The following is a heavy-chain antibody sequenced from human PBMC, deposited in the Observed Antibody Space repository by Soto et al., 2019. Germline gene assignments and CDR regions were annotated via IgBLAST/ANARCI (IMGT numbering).Heavy chain of an antibody. Sequence: SVKVSCKASGGTFSSYAISWVRQAPGQGLEWMGGIIPIFGTANYAQKFQGRVTITADESTSTAYMERSSLRSEDAAVYYCAREVLAAADHYFDYWGQGTLVTVSS. CDR2: IIPIFGTA. V-gene: IGHV1-69*13. J-gene: IGHJ4*02. CDR1: GGTFSSYA. D-gene: IGHD6-13*01. CDR3: AREVLAAADHYFDY.